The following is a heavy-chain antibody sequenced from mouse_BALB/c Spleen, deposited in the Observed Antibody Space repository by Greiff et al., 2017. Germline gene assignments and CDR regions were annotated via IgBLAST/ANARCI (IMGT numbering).Heavy chain of an antibody. J-gene: IGHJ3*01. CDR2: IWAGGST. CDR1: GFSLTSYG. Sequence: VQRVESGPGLVAPSQSLSITCTVSGFSLTSYGVHWVRQPPGKGLEWLGVIWAGGSTNYNSALMSRLSISKDNSKSQVFLKMNSLQTDDTATYYCAKPGGNMAYWGQGTLVTVSA. CDR3: AKPGGNMAY. V-gene: IGHV2-9*02. D-gene: IGHD2-1*01.